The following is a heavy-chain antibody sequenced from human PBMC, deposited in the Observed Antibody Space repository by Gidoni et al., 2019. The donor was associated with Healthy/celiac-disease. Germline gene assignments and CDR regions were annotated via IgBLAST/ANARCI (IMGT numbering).Heavy chain of an antibody. D-gene: IGHD1-26*01. CDR3: AKGVGATGYVNFDY. CDR2: ISWNSGSI. Sequence: EVQLVESGGGLVQPGRSLRLSCAASGFTFDDYAMHWVRQAPGKGLEWVSGISWNSGSIGYADSVKGRFTISRDNAKNSLYLQMNSLRAEDTALYYCAKGVGATGYVNFDYWGQGTLVTVSS. J-gene: IGHJ4*02. CDR1: GFTFDDYA. V-gene: IGHV3-9*01.